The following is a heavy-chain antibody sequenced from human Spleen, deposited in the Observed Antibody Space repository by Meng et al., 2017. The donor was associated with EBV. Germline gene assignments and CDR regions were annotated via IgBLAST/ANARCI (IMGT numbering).Heavy chain of an antibody. V-gene: IGHV1-69*01. D-gene: IGHD3-10*01. J-gene: IGHJ4*02. Sequence: VQLVQSGAGLKKPGSAVKVSCKTSGGTFNTYAISWVRQAPGQGLEWMGGLIPMFGEPNYAQKFEARVTITADESTRTHYMEMSSLTSEGTAVYYCASESGRGYTPDYWGQGTLVTVSS. CDR1: GGTFNTYA. CDR2: LIPMFGEP. CDR3: ASESGRGYTPDY.